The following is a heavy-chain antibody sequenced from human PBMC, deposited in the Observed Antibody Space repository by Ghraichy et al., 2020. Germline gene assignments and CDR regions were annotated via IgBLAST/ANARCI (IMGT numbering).Heavy chain of an antibody. V-gene: IGHV3-48*04. Sequence: GGSLRLSCAASGFTFSSYSMNWVRQAPGKGLEWVSYISSSSSTIYYADSVKGRFTISRDNAKNSLYLQMNSLRAEDTAVYYCAREYSSGWYGADYWGQGTLVTVSS. CDR1: GFTFSSYS. J-gene: IGHJ4*02. CDR2: ISSSSSTI. D-gene: IGHD6-19*01. CDR3: AREYSSGWYGADY.